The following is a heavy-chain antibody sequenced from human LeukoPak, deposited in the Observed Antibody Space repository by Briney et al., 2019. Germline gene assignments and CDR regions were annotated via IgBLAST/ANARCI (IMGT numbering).Heavy chain of an antibody. CDR3: ARDQFGGGSTSGWFDP. CDR1: GGSFSGYY. J-gene: IGHJ5*02. Sequence: SETLSLTCAVYGGSFSGYYWGWIRQPPGKGLEWIGEINHSGSTNYNPSLKSRVTILVDKSNNQFSLKLSSVTAADTAVYYCARDQFGGGSTSGWFDPWGQGTLVTVSS. V-gene: IGHV4-34*01. CDR2: INHSGST. D-gene: IGHD2-21*01.